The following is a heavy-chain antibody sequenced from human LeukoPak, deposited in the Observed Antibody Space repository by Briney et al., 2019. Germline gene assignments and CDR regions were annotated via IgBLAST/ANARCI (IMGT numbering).Heavy chain of an antibody. V-gene: IGHV4-61*02. CDR3: AREVIAGIAAAGPYYYYYMDV. J-gene: IGHJ6*03. CDR2: IYTSGST. Sequence: SETLSLTCTVSGGSISSGSYYWSWIRQPAGKGLEWIGRIYTSGSTNYNPSLKSRVTISVDTSKNQFSLKLSSVTAADTAVYYCAREVIAGIAAAGPYYYYYMDVWGKGTTVTVSS. CDR1: GGSISSGSYY. D-gene: IGHD6-13*01.